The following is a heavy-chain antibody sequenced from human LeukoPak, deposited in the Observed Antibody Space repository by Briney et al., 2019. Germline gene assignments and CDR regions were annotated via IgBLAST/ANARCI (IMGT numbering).Heavy chain of an antibody. V-gene: IGHV1-2*02. CDR2: INPNSGGT. Sequence: ASVKVSCKASGYTFTGYYMHWVPQAPGQGLEWMGWINPNSGGTNYAQKFQGRVTMTRDTSISTAYMELSRLRSDDTAVYYCARDWGDYYDSSGPSYPVGAFDIWGQGTMVTVSS. D-gene: IGHD3-22*01. J-gene: IGHJ3*02. CDR3: ARDWGDYYDSSGPSYPVGAFDI. CDR1: GYTFTGYY.